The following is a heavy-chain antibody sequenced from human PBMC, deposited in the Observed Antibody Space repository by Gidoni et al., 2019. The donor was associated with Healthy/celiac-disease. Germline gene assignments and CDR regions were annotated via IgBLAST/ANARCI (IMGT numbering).Heavy chain of an antibody. V-gene: IGHV4-34*01. J-gene: IGHJ6*02. CDR1: GGSFSGYY. D-gene: IGHD3-3*01. Sequence: QVQLQQWGAGLLKPSETLSLTCAVYGGSFSGYYWSWIRQPPGKGLEWIGEINHSGSTNYNPSLKSRVTISVDTSKNQFSLKLSSVTAADTAVYYCARWPAYYDFGVVDAYYYGMDVWGQGTTVTVSS. CDR3: ARWPAYYDFGVVDAYYYGMDV. CDR2: INHSGST.